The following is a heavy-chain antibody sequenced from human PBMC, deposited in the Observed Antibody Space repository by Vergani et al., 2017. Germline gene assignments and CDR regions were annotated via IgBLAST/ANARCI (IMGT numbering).Heavy chain of an antibody. CDR2: IYPLNSET. J-gene: IGHJ5*02. CDR1: EYSFGNYW. D-gene: IGHD3-10*01. CDR3: ARRRHSGSYFWAPNWSDP. V-gene: IGHV5-51*03. Sequence: EVELVQSGPEMRKPGESLKISCKGSEYSFGNYWIGWVRQMPGKGLEWMAVIYPLNSETVYSPPFQGQVTISADKSINTAYLQWSSLKATDTAMYYCARRRHSGSYFWAPNWSDPWGQGTLVTVSS.